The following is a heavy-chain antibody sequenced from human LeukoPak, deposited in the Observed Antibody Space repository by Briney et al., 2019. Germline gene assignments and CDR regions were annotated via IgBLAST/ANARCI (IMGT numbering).Heavy chain of an antibody. CDR3: ARVSAAADYYYGMDV. CDR1: GDSISNYY. D-gene: IGHD6-13*01. J-gene: IGHJ6*02. V-gene: IGHV4-59*01. Sequence: SETLSLTCTVSGDSISNYYWSWIRQPPGEGLEWIGYVYHSGSTNYNPSLKSRVTISVDTSKNQFSLKLSSVTAADTAVYYCARVSAAADYYYGMDVWGQGTTVTVSS. CDR2: VYHSGST.